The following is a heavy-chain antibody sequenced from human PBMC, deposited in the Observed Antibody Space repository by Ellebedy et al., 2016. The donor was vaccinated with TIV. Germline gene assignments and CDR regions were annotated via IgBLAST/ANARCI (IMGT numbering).Heavy chain of an antibody. J-gene: IGHJ5*02. CDR3: ARDPALPRGRFDT. CDR2: IFHSGST. CDR1: DGAISSNDW. V-gene: IGHV4-4*02. Sequence: MPSETLSLTCAVSDGAISSNDWWSWVRQPPGKGLEWIGEIFHSGSTNYNPSLKSRVTVSVDTSKNQFSLNLNSVTAADTAVYYCARDPALPRGRFDTWGQGTLVTVSS.